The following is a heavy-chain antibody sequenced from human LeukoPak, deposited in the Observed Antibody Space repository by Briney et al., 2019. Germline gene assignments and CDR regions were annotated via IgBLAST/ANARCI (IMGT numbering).Heavy chain of an antibody. J-gene: IGHJ5*02. CDR2: INHSGST. CDR3: ARIDDCSSTSCSVDP. Sequence: SETLSLTRAVYGGSFSGYYWSWIRQPPGKGLEWIGEINHSGSTNYNPSLKSRVTISVDTSKNQFSLKLSSVTAADTAVYYCARIDDCSSTSCSVDPWGQGTLVTVSS. D-gene: IGHD2-2*01. CDR1: GGSFSGYY. V-gene: IGHV4-34*01.